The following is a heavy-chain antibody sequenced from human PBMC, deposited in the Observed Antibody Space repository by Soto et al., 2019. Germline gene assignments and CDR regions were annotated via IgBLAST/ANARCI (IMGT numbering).Heavy chain of an antibody. CDR3: ARDPSFHGSGSYYYFDQ. CDR2: INQDGSEK. Sequence: GSLRLSCATSGFSFSTFWLNWVRQAPGRGLEWVANINQDGSEKYYVDSVKGRFTISRDNAQNSLYLQMNNLRAEDTAVYYCARDPSFHGSGSYYYFDQWGQGVLVTVSS. J-gene: IGHJ4*02. D-gene: IGHD3-10*01. V-gene: IGHV3-7*01. CDR1: GFSFSTFW.